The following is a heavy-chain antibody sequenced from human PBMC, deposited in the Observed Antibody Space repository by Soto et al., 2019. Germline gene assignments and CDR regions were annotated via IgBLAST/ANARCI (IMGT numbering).Heavy chain of an antibody. J-gene: IGHJ4*02. D-gene: IGHD3-10*01. V-gene: IGHV3-72*01. CDR3: ASACFGELKYFDY. CDR2: IRNKANSYTT. CDR1: GFTFSDHY. Sequence: EVQLVESVGGWVQPGGSLRLSCAASGFTFSDHYMEWVRQASGKGLEWVGRIRNKANSYTTEYGASVKGRFTISRDDSKNSLSLQMNSLKTEDTAVYYCASACFGELKYFDYWGQGTLVTVSS.